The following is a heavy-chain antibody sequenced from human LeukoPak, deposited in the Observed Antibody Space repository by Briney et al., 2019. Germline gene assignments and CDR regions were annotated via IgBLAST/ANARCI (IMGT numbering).Heavy chain of an antibody. CDR3: ARVPVLRFLEWLLPPRDYYYYMDV. J-gene: IGHJ6*03. V-gene: IGHV3-21*01. CDR1: GFTFSSYS. CDR2: ISSSSSYI. D-gene: IGHD3-3*01. Sequence: GGSLRLSCAASGFTFSSYSMNWVRQAPGKGLEWVSSISSSSSYIYYADSVKGRFTISRDNAKNSLYLQMNSLRAEDTAVYYCARVPVLRFLEWLLPPRDYYYYMDVWGKGTTVTVSS.